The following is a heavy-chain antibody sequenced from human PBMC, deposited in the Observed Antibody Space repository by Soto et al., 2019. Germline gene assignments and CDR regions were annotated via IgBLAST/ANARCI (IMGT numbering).Heavy chain of an antibody. J-gene: IGHJ4*02. CDR1: GFTFSSYG. Sequence: QVQLVESGGGVVQPGRSLRLSCAASGFTFSSYGMHWVRQPPGKGLERVTVIWYDGSNKYYADSVKGRFTISRDNSKNTLYLQRNSLRDDGTAVYYCARDGYSSGWYKYYFDYWGQGTLVTVSS. D-gene: IGHD6-19*01. CDR3: ARDGYSSGWYKYYFDY. V-gene: IGHV3-33*01. CDR2: IWYDGSNK.